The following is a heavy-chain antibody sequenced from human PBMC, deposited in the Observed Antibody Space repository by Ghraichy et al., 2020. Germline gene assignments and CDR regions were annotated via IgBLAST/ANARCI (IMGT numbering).Heavy chain of an antibody. Sequence: GGSLRLSCAASGFTFSSYAMSWVRQAPGKGLEWVSAISGSGGSTYYADSVKGRFTISRDNSKNTLYLQMNSLRAEDTAVYYCAKDRIDQYSSSWGYFDYWGQGTLVTVSS. V-gene: IGHV3-23*01. CDR2: ISGSGGST. CDR1: GFTFSSYA. J-gene: IGHJ4*02. CDR3: AKDRIDQYSSSWGYFDY. D-gene: IGHD6-13*01.